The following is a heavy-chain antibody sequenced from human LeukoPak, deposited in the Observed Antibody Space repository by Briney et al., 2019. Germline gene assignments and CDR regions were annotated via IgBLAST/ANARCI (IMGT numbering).Heavy chain of an antibody. CDR2: MNSDGSST. CDR1: GFTFSSYW. D-gene: IGHD6-19*01. Sequence: PGGSLSLSCAACGFTFSSYWKHWVRQAPGKGLVWVSRMNSDGSSTIHADSGKGRFSISRDNAKHTLYLQMSSLRAEDTAVYYCARDQGWGSFDYWGQGTLVTVSS. V-gene: IGHV3-74*01. J-gene: IGHJ4*02. CDR3: ARDQGWGSFDY.